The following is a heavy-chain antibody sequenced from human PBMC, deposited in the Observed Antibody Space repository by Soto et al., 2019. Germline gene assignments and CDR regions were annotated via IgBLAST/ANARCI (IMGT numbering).Heavy chain of an antibody. CDR2: INYSGST. J-gene: IGHJ4*02. CDR1: GDSISSSSYY. Sequence: QLQLQESGPGLVKPSETLSLTCSVSGDSISSSSYYWGWIRQPPGKGLEWIGTINYSGSTYYNPSLKXXFXIXXDTSKNQFSLKVSSVTAANTAVDYCASLSGDYVPYWGQGILVSVSS. V-gene: IGHV4-39*01. CDR3: ASLSGDYVPY. D-gene: IGHD4-17*01.